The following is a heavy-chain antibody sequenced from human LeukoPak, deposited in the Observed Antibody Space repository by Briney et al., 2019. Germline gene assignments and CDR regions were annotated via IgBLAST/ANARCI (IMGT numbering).Heavy chain of an antibody. CDR3: VRDGGVSGYDLLDY. Sequence: GGSLRLSCAASGFTFSNYWMSWVRQASGKGLEWVAHINQDGSEEHYMDSVKARFIISRDNAKNSLSLQMDSLRAEDTAVYYCVRDGGVSGYDLLDYWGQGTLVTVSS. J-gene: IGHJ4*02. CDR2: INQDGSEE. CDR1: GFTFSNYW. D-gene: IGHD5-12*01. V-gene: IGHV3-7*01.